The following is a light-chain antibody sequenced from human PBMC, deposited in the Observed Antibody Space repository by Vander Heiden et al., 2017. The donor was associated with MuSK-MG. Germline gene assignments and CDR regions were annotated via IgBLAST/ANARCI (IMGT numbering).Light chain of an antibody. V-gene: IGKV4-1*01. CDR2: WAS. CDR3: QQYDSTQWT. Sequence: DIVMTQSPDSLAVSLGERATINCKSSQSVLFSSNNKNYLAWYQQKAGQPPKLLIYWASTRESGVPDRFSGSGSGTDFTLTISSLQAEDVAVYYCQQYDSTQWTFGQGTKVEIK. J-gene: IGKJ1*01. CDR1: QSVLFSSNNKNY.